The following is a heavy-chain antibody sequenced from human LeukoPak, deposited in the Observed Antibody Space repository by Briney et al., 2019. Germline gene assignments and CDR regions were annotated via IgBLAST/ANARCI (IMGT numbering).Heavy chain of an antibody. CDR3: ARSGSYAAAGDY. CDR1: GGSISSYY. D-gene: IGHD2-15*01. Sequence: SETLSLTCTVSGGSISSYYWSWIRQPPGKGLEWIGYVYYSGSTNYNPSLKSRVTISLDTSKNQFSLKLSSVTAADTAVYYCARSGSYAAAGDYWGQGTLVTVSS. V-gene: IGHV4-59*08. CDR2: VYYSGST. J-gene: IGHJ4*02.